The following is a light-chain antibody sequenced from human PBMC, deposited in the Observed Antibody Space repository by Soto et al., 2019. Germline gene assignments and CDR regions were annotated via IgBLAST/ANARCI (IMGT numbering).Light chain of an antibody. Sequence: IPLTQSPSSLSASVGDRVTITCRASQGISSYLAWYQQKPGKAPKLLIYAASTLQSGVPSRFSGSGSGTDFTLTISSLPPEDFATYDCQQLNSYPLTFGGGTKVEIK. J-gene: IGKJ4*01. CDR2: AAS. CDR3: QQLNSYPLT. CDR1: QGISSY. V-gene: IGKV1-9*01.